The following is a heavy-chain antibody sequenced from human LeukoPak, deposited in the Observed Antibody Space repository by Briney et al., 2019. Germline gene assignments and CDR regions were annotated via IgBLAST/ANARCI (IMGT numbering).Heavy chain of an antibody. CDR1: GSTFSSYW. D-gene: IGHD6-19*01. CDR3: ARDHLSSGSSPDYYYYYYMDV. CDR2: IKQDGSEK. Sequence: GGSLRLSCAASGSTFSSYWMSWVRQAPGKGLEWVANIKQDGSEKYYVDSVKGRFTISRDNAKNTLYLQMNSLRAEDTAVYYCARDHLSSGSSPDYYYYYYMDVWGKGTTVTISS. V-gene: IGHV3-7*01. J-gene: IGHJ6*03.